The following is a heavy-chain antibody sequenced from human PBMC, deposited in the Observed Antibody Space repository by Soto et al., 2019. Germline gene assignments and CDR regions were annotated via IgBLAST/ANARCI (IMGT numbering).Heavy chain of an antibody. CDR3: ARDRVVVPAAMFSGWFDP. CDR2: INAGNGNT. D-gene: IGHD2-2*01. J-gene: IGHJ5*02. V-gene: IGHV1-3*01. Sequence: ASVKVSCKASGYTFTSYAMHWVRQAPGQRLEWMGWINAGNGNTKYSQKFQGRVTITRDTSASTAYMELSSLRSEDTAVYYCARDRVVVPAAMFSGWFDPWGQGTLVTVSS. CDR1: GYTFTSYA.